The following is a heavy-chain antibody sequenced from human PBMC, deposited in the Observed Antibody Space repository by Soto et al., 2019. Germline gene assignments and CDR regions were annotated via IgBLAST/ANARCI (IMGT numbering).Heavy chain of an antibody. D-gene: IGHD3-10*01. V-gene: IGHV3-21*06. J-gene: IGHJ4*02. CDR1: GFSFRSYY. CDR3: STVGTDYGSGSPYYSDY. CDR2: ISPSSSFL. Sequence: EVQLVESGGGLVKPGGSLRLSCAASGFSFRSYYMNWVRQAPGRGLAWVSSISPSSSFLNYADSVKGRFTISRDNAKSLVNLQMNSLRAEDTVVYYCSTVGTDYGSGSPYYSDYWGQGTLVTVSS.